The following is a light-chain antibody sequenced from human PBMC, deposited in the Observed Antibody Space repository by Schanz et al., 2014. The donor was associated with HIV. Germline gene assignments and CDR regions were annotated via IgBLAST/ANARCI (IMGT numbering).Light chain of an antibody. CDR1: QSISNN. J-gene: IGKJ3*01. CDR2: GAS. V-gene: IGKV3-20*01. CDR3: QHYGGSLFT. Sequence: EIVMTQSPATLYVSPGEGATLSCRASQSISNNLAWYQHKPGQAPRLLIYGASSRATGIPDRFSGSGSGTDFTLTIRRLEPEDFAVYYCQHYGGSLFTFGPGTKVDIK.